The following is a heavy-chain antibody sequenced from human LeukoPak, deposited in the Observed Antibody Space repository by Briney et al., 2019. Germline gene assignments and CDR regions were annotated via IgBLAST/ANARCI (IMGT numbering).Heavy chain of an antibody. CDR2: LSYSGST. J-gene: IGHJ4*02. Sequence: SETLSLTCTVSGGSISSSSSSYHWGWIRQPPGKGLEWIGSLSYSGSTYYNPSLQSRVTISVDTSKNQFSLKVYSVTAADTAVYYCASDNYWGQGTLVTVSS. V-gene: IGHV4-39*01. CDR1: GGSISSSSSSYH. CDR3: ASDNY. D-gene: IGHD3-9*01.